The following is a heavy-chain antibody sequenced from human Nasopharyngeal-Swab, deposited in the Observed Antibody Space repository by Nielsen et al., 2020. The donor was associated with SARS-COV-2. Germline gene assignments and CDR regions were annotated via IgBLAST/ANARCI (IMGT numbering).Heavy chain of an antibody. CDR2: ISYDGSNK. V-gene: IGHV3-30*18. Sequence: GESLKISCAASGFTFSSYGMHWVRQAPGKGLEWVAVISYDGSNKYYADSVKGRFTISRDNSKNTLYLQMNSLRAEDTAVYYCANLIFGDAFDIWGQVTMVTVSS. J-gene: IGHJ3*02. CDR3: ANLIFGDAFDI. CDR1: GFTFSSYG. D-gene: IGHD3-3*01.